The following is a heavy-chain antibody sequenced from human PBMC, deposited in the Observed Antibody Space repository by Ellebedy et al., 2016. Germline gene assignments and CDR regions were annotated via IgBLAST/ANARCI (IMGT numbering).Heavy chain of an antibody. CDR3: AKGSGTTTYYYMDV. CDR2: ISWNSGST. V-gene: IGHV3-23*01. Sequence: GESLKISXAASGFTFDDYAMHWVRQAPGKGLEWVSGISWNSGSTYYADSVKGRFTISRDNSKNTLYLQMNSLRAEDTAVYYCAKGSGTTTYYYMDVWGKGTTVTVSS. CDR1: GFTFDDYA. D-gene: IGHD1-7*01. J-gene: IGHJ6*03.